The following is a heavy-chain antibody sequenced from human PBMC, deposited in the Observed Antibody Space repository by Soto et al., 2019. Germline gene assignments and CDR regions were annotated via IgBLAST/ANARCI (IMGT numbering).Heavy chain of an antibody. CDR2: IYHSGST. CDR1: GGSISSGGYS. J-gene: IGHJ4*02. CDR3: ARRSTASLDY. Sequence: SETLSLTCAVSGGSISSGGYSWSWIRQPPGKGLEWIGYIYHSGSTYYNPSLKSRVTISVDRSKNQFSLKLSSVTAADTAVYYCARRSTASLDYWGQGTLVTVSS. D-gene: IGHD4-17*01. V-gene: IGHV4-30-2*01.